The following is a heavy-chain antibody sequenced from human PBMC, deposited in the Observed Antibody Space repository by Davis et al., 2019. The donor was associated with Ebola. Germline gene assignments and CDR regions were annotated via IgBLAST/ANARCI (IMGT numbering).Heavy chain of an antibody. CDR2: INPNSGGT. CDR1: GYTFTGYY. CDR3: ARVGFWSGYQHYYMDV. V-gene: IGHV1-2*02. D-gene: IGHD3-3*01. J-gene: IGHJ6*03. Sequence: ASVKVSCKASGYTFTGYYMHWVRQAPGQGLEWMGWINPNSGGTNYAQKFQGRVTMTRDTSISTAYMELSRLRSDDTAVYYCARVGFWSGYQHYYMDVWGKGTTVTVSS.